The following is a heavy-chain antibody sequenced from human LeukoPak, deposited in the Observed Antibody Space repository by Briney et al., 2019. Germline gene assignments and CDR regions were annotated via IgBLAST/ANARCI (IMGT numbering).Heavy chain of an antibody. CDR1: GYSFTSYW. Sequence: GESLKISCKGSGYSFTSYWIGWVRQMPGKGLEWMGIIYPGDSDTRYSPSFQGQFTISADKSISTAYLQWSSLKASDTAMYYCARRSQHIVVVTAISPNAFDIWGQGTMVTVSS. J-gene: IGHJ3*02. CDR2: IYPGDSDT. V-gene: IGHV5-51*01. CDR3: ARRSQHIVVVTAISPNAFDI. D-gene: IGHD2-21*02.